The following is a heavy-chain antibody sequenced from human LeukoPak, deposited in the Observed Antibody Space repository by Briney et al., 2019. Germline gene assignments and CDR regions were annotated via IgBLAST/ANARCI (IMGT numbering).Heavy chain of an antibody. CDR2: TSYDGSDK. V-gene: IGHV3-30*04. Sequence: GGSLRLSCAASGFTFSTYDLHWVRQAPGKGLEWVAVTSYDGSDKDYADSVKGRFTISRDNSKNKPYLQMNSLRPEDTAVYYCARDKSQVGYSYGRNFDYWGQGTLVTVSS. CDR3: ARDKSQVGYSYGRNFDY. J-gene: IGHJ4*02. CDR1: GFTFSTYD. D-gene: IGHD5-18*01.